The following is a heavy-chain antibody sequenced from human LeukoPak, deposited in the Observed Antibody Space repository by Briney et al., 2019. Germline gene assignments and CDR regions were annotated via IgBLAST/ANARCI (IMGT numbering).Heavy chain of an antibody. Sequence: SETLSLICTVSGGSISSSSYYWGWIRQPPGKGLEWIGSIYYSGNTYYNPSLKSRVTISVDTSKNQFSLKLSSVTAADTAVYYCVRRRAAGYDYWYFDLWGRGTLVTVSS. J-gene: IGHJ2*01. V-gene: IGHV4-39*01. CDR3: VRRRAAGYDYWYFDL. CDR1: GGSISSSSYY. D-gene: IGHD3-9*01. CDR2: IYYSGNT.